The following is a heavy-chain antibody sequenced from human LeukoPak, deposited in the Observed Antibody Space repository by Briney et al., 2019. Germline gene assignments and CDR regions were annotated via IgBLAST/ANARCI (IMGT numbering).Heavy chain of an antibody. CDR2: ISSDSGSTI. CDR1: GFTFSSFE. J-gene: IGHJ4*02. Sequence: GGPLRLSCAASGFTFSSFEMTWVRQAPGKGLEWVSYISSDSGSTIYYADSVKGRFTISRDNAKHSLYLQMNSLTAEDTAVYYCARDPQKGAARPAYFDYWGQGTLVTVSS. D-gene: IGHD6-6*01. V-gene: IGHV3-48*03. CDR3: ARDPQKGAARPAYFDY.